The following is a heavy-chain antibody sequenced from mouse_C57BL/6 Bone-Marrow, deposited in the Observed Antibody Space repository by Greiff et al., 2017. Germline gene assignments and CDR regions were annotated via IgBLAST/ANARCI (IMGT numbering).Heavy chain of an antibody. CDR1: GYTFTDYY. D-gene: IGHD1-1*01. CDR2: INPNNGGT. V-gene: IGHV1-26*01. J-gene: IGHJ4*01. CDR3: AREDYYVRYAMDY. Sequence: EVQLQQSGPELVKPGASVKISCKASGYTFTDYYMNWVKQSHGKSLEWIGDINPNNGGTSYNEKFKGKATLTVDKSSSTAYMELRSLTSEDSAVYSCAREDYYVRYAMDYWGQGTSVTVSS.